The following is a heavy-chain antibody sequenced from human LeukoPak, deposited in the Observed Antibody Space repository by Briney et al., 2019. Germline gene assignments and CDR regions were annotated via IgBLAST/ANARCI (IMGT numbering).Heavy chain of an antibody. V-gene: IGHV4-59*01. CDR1: GGSISSYY. Sequence: SETLSLTCTVSGGSISSYYWSWIRQPPGKGLEWIGYIYYSGSANYNPSLKSRVTISVDTSKNQFSLKLSSVTAADTAVYYCARGGAPPLFDYWGQGTLVTVSS. CDR3: ARGGAPPLFDY. J-gene: IGHJ4*02. D-gene: IGHD3-16*01. CDR2: IYYSGSA.